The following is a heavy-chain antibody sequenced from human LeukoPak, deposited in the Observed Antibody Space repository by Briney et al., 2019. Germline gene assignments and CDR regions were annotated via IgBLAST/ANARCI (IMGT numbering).Heavy chain of an antibody. CDR3: ARDARDCDIFTRYPLFDY. D-gene: IGHD3-9*01. CDR1: GITFSSYA. Sequence: GRSLRLSCAASGITFSSYAMHWVRQAPGKGLEWVAVISYDGSNKYYADSVKGRFTISRDNSKNTLYLQMNSLRAEDTAVYFCARDARDCDIFTRYPLFDYWGQGTLVTVSS. J-gene: IGHJ4*02. V-gene: IGHV3-30-3*01. CDR2: ISYDGSNK.